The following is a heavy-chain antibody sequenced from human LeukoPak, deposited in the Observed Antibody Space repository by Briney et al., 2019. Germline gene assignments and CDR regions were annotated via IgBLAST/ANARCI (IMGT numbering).Heavy chain of an antibody. CDR3: AKPHSGASFFDY. D-gene: IGHD2-15*01. CDR2: ISSSGGVT. V-gene: IGHV3-23*01. Sequence: PGGSLRLSCAASGFTFSSYGMSWVRQAPGKGLEWVSAISSSGGVTNYLDSVKGRFTISRDNSKNTLYLQMNSLRAEDTAVYFCAKPHSGASFFDYWGQGALVTVSS. J-gene: IGHJ4*02. CDR1: GFTFSSYG.